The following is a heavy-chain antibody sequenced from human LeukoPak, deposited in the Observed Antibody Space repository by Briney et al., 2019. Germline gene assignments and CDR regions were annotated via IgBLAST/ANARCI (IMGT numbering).Heavy chain of an antibody. CDR2: ISVDGGDI. CDR1: RFAFHNYA. V-gene: IGHV3-23*01. D-gene: IGHD4-23*01. J-gene: IGHJ3*01. Sequence: PGGSLRLSCAASRFAFHNYAMTWIRQAPERGLEWVSSISVDGGDIKYTDSAKGRFTISRDNSKGTLYLQKDSLRVEDTAVYYCGKDPNGNFIGAFDFWGQGTMVTVSS. CDR3: GKDPNGNFIGAFDF.